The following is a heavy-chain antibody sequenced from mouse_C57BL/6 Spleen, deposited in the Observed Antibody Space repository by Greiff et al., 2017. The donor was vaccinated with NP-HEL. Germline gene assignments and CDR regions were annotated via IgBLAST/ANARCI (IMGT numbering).Heavy chain of an antibody. J-gene: IGHJ3*01. CDR1: GYAFSSSW. CDR2: IYPGDGDT. Sequence: QVQLQQSGPELVKPGASVKISCKASGYAFSSSWMNWVKQRPGKGLEWIGRIYPGDGDTNYNGKFKGKATLTADKSSSTAYMQLSSLTSEDSAVYFCASTSYYYGSSPQAWFAYWGQGTLVTVSA. V-gene: IGHV1-82*01. D-gene: IGHD1-1*01. CDR3: ASTSYYYGSSPQAWFAY.